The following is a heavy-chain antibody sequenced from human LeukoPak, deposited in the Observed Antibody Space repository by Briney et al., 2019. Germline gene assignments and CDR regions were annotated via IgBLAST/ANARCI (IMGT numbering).Heavy chain of an antibody. CDR1: GYTFTGYY. CDR2: INPNSGGT. CDR3: ARDYSSSWRQYYYYYGMDV. J-gene: IGHJ6*02. D-gene: IGHD6-13*01. Sequence: GASVKVSCKASGYTFTGYYMHWVRQAPGQGLEWMGWINPNSGGTNYAQKFQGRVTMTRDTSISTAYMELSRLRSDDTAVYYCARDYSSSWRQYYYYYGMDVWGQGTTVTVSS. V-gene: IGHV1-2*02.